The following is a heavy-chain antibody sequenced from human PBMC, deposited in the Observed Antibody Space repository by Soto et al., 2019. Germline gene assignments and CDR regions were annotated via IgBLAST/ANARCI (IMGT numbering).Heavy chain of an antibody. J-gene: IGHJ6*02. Sequence: QVQLVESGGGVVQPGRSLRLSCAASGFTFSSYGMHWVRQAPGKGLEWVAVISYDGSNKYYADSVKGRFTISRDNSKNTMYLQMNSLRAEDTAVYYCAKEPNGYYYYGMDVWGQGTTVTVSS. CDR3: AKEPNGYYYYGMDV. V-gene: IGHV3-30*18. D-gene: IGHD2-8*01. CDR1: GFTFSSYG. CDR2: ISYDGSNK.